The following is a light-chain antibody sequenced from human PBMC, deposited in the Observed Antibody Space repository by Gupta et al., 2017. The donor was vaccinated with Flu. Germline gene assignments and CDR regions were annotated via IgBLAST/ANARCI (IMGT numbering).Light chain of an antibody. CDR2: TND. CDR1: SSNIGSNT. Sequence: QSVLTQPPSASGTPGQRVTISCSGSSSNIGSNTVNWYQQVPGAAPKLLIYTNDQRPSGVPDRFSGSKSSTSASLAISGLRSGDEADYYCAAWDDSLGGFYVFGTGTKVTVL. V-gene: IGLV1-44*01. CDR3: AAWDDSLGGFYV. J-gene: IGLJ1*01.